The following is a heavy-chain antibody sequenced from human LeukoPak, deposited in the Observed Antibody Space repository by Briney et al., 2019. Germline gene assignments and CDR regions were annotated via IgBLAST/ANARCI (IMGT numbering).Heavy chain of an antibody. D-gene: IGHD3-22*01. Sequence: PGGSLRLSCAASGFTFSSYGMHWVRQAPGKGLEWVAVISYDGSSKYYADSVKGRFTIFRDNSKNTLYLQMNSLRAEDTAVYYCAKGVRYDSSGYYLGFDYWGQGTLVTVSS. CDR3: AKGVRYDSSGYYLGFDY. CDR1: GFTFSSYG. CDR2: ISYDGSSK. V-gene: IGHV3-30*18. J-gene: IGHJ4*02.